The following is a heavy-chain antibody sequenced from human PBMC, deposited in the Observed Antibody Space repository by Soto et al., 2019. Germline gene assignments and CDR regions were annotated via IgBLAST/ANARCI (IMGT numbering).Heavy chain of an antibody. D-gene: IGHD3-22*01. V-gene: IGHV3-73*01. J-gene: IGHJ6*02. CDR2: IRSKANSYAT. CDR1: GFTFSGSA. CDR3: TTGSSGSNGPDYYYYGMDV. Sequence: GGSLRLSCAASGFTFSGSAMHWVRQASGKGLEWVGRIRSKANSYATAYAASVKGRFTISRDDSKNTAYLQMNSLKTEDTAVYYCTTGSSGSNGPDYYYYGMDVWGQGTTVTVSS.